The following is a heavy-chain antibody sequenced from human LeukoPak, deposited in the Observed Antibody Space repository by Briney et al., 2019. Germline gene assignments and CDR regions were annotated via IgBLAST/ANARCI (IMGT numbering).Heavy chain of an antibody. J-gene: IGHJ4*02. D-gene: IGHD6-6*01. V-gene: IGHV5-51*01. CDR2: IYPGDSDT. CDR1: GFTFTDYW. CDR3: ARGDASMATGFNY. Sequence: GESLQISCQTSGFTFTDYWIGWVRQMPGKGLEWMGIIYPGDSDTKYSPSFRGQVTMSADKSTNTAYLQWDSLKASDTAMYFCARGDASMATGFNYWGQGTLVTVSS.